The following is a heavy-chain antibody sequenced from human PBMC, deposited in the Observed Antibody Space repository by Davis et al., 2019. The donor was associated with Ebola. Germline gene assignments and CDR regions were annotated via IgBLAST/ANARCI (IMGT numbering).Heavy chain of an antibody. Sequence: PGGSLRLSCAASGFTFSSYGMSWVRQAPGKGLEWVANIKQDGSDNYYVDSVKGRFTISRDNAKNSLYLQMNSLRAEDTAVYYCARDPVEAEYCGGDCYCDYWGQGTLVTVSS. CDR3: ARDPVEAEYCGGDCYCDY. CDR1: GFTFSSYG. J-gene: IGHJ4*02. D-gene: IGHD2-21*02. CDR2: IKQDGSDN. V-gene: IGHV3-7*03.